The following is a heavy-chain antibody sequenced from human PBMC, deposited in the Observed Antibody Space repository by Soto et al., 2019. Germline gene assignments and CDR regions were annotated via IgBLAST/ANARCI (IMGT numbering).Heavy chain of an antibody. J-gene: IGHJ4*02. CDR2: IDPSDSYT. V-gene: IGHV5-10-1*01. CDR1: GYSFTSYW. Sequence: PGESLKISCKGSGYSFTSYWISWVRQMPGKGLEWMGRIDPSDSYTNYSPSFQGHVTISADKSTSTAYLQWSSLKASDTAMYYCARLPRPGYYCEGFFDYWGQGTLVTVSS. D-gene: IGHD3-22*01. CDR3: ARLPRPGYYCEGFFDY.